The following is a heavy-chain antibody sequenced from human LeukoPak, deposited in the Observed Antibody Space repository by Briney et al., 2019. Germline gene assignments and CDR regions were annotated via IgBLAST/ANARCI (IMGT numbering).Heavy chain of an antibody. CDR3: ARDANAGYSVNWFDP. V-gene: IGHV3-7*03. CDR1: GFTLSRHW. Sequence: GGSLRLSCAASGFTLSRHWMSWVRQAPGKGPEWVANTKQDGSEKHYVDSVKGRFTISRDNAKNSLYLQMDSLRAEDTAIYYCARDANAGYSVNWFDPWGQGTLVTVSS. J-gene: IGHJ5*01. CDR2: TKQDGSEK. D-gene: IGHD5/OR15-5a*01.